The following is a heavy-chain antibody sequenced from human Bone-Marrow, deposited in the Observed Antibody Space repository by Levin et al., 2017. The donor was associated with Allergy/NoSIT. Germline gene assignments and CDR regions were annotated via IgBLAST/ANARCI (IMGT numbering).Heavy chain of an antibody. D-gene: IGHD2-2*01. CDR2: IKQDGSLK. J-gene: IGHJ4*02. CDR1: GFIFSEFW. CDR3: AKVAELGYCSSTTCYHYFDY. Sequence: PGGSLRLSCATSGFIFSEFWMSWVRQAPGKGLEWVASIKQDGSLKYYVDSVRGRFTISRDNAKNSAYLEMKSLRAEDTATYYCAKVAELGYCSSTTCYHYFDYWGQGTLVTVSS. V-gene: IGHV3-7*01.